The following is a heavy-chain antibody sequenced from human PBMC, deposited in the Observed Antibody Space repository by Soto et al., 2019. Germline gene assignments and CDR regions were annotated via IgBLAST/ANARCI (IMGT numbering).Heavy chain of an antibody. D-gene: IGHD2-15*01. V-gene: IGHV3-11*01. J-gene: IGHJ6*02. CDR2: ISSGSTSI. Sequence: GGSLRLSCAASGFTFSYYYMSWVRQAPRKGLEWVSHISSGSTSIYYTDSVKGRFTISRDNAKSSLYLQMNSLRAEDTAMYYCARIIGYGVDVWGQGTTVTVSS. CDR3: ARIIGYGVDV. CDR1: GFTFSYYY.